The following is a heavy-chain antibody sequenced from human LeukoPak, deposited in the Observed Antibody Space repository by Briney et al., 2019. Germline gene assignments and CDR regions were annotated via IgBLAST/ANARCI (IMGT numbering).Heavy chain of an antibody. CDR1: GYTFTNYG. V-gene: IGHV1-18*01. CDR2: ISAYNANT. Sequence: ASVKVSCKASGYTFTNYGISWVRQAPGQGLEWVGWISAYNANTNYAQKLQGRVTMTTDTSTSTAYMELRSLRSDDTAVYYCARDHTTSEGTAVAGTWFDPWGQGTLVTVSS. J-gene: IGHJ5*02. D-gene: IGHD6-19*01. CDR3: ARDHTTSEGTAVAGTWFDP.